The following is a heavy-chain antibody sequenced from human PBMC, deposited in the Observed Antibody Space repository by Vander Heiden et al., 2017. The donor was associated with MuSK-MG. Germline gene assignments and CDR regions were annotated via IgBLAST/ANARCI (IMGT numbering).Heavy chain of an antibody. CDR2: INPDGIYT. CDR3: ARVGSAPPFN. Sequence: EVQLVESGGGLGQPGGALSRSWAASGVPFSNYWLHWVRQAPGKGLVWVSRINPDGIYTSYADSVKGRFTISRDNAKNTLYLQMNRLITEDTAVYYCARVGSAPPFNWGQGTLVTVSS. V-gene: IGHV3-74*01. D-gene: IGHD6-6*01. CDR1: GVPFSNYW. J-gene: IGHJ4*02.